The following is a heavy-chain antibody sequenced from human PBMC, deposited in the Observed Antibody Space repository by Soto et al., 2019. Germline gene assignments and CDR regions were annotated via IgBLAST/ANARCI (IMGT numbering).Heavy chain of an antibody. Sequence: EVQLLESGGGLVQPGGSLRLSCAASGFTFGNYAFSWVRQAPGKGLEWVSAISGGGDATYYSDSVKGRFTTSRDNSKNTVYLQMKSRRAEETAVYYCAQKSLETIILPALYYFGYWGQGTQVTASS. CDR1: GFTFGNYA. CDR3: AQKSLETIILPALYYFGY. V-gene: IGHV3-23*01. J-gene: IGHJ4*02. CDR2: ISGGGDAT. D-gene: IGHD1-1*01.